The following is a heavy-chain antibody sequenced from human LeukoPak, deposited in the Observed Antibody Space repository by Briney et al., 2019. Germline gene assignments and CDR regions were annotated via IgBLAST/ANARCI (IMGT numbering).Heavy chain of an antibody. CDR2: IYTSGST. V-gene: IGHV4-4*09. CDR1: GGSISSYY. J-gene: IGHJ5*02. D-gene: IGHD2-15*01. Sequence: SETLSLTCTVSGGSISSYYWSWIRQPPGKGLEWIGYIYTSGSTNYNPSLKSRVAISVDTSKNLFSLKLSSVTAADTAVYYCARHADCSGGSCYSTWFDPWGQGTLVTVSS. CDR3: ARHADCSGGSCYSTWFDP.